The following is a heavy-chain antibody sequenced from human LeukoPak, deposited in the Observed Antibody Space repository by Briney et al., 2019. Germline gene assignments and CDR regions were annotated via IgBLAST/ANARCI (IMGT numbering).Heavy chain of an antibody. CDR3: ARAGGYSYGYDY. Sequence: SETLSLTCAVYGGSFSGYYWSWIRQPPGKGLEWIGEISHSGSTNYNPSLKSRVTISVDTSKNQFSLKLSSVTAADTAVYYCARAGGYSYGYDYWGQGTLVTVSS. CDR1: GGSFSGYY. J-gene: IGHJ4*02. CDR2: ISHSGST. D-gene: IGHD5-18*01. V-gene: IGHV4-34*01.